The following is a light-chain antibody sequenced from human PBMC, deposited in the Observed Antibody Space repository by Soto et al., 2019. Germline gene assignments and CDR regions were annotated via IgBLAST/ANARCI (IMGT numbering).Light chain of an antibody. Sequence: DIQMTQSPSSLSASVGDRLIITCRASQSISNYLNWYQQKPGKAPKLLIYAASSLQSGVPSRFSGSGSGTDFTLTISSLQPEDFATYYCQQSYSTPRTFGQGTKVEIK. J-gene: IGKJ1*01. V-gene: IGKV1-39*01. CDR2: AAS. CDR3: QQSYSTPRT. CDR1: QSISNY.